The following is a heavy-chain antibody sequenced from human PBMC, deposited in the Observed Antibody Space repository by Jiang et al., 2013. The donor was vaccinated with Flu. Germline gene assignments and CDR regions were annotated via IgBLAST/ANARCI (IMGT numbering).Heavy chain of an antibody. CDR2: INHSGST. Sequence: LLKPSETLSLTCAVYGGSFSGYYWSWIRQPPGKGLEWIGEINHSGSTNYNPSLKSRVTISVDTSKNQFSLKLSSVTAADTAVYYCARTWVTTVTIRRGYYFDYWGQGTLVTVSS. J-gene: IGHJ4*02. CDR1: GGSFSGYY. CDR3: ARTWVTTVTIRRGYYFDY. V-gene: IGHV4-34*01. D-gene: IGHD4-17*01.